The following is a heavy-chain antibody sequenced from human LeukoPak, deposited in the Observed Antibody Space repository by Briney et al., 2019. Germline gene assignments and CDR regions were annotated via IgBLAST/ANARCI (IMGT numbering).Heavy chain of an antibody. V-gene: IGHV4-4*07. D-gene: IGHD5/OR15-5a*01. CDR2: IYISGSTSGST. J-gene: IGHJ3*02. CDR1: GGSISNYY. Sequence: SETLSLTCTVSGGSISNYYWSWIRQPAGKGLEWIGRIYISGSTSGSTDYNPSLKSRVTMSVDTSRNQFSLKVNSVTAADTAVYYCARSNDAFDIWGQGTMVTVSS. CDR3: ARSNDAFDI.